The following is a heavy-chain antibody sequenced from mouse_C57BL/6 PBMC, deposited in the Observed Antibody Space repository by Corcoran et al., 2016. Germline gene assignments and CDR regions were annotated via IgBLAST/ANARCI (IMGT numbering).Heavy chain of an antibody. J-gene: IGHJ4*01. CDR1: GSTFPTYG. CDR2: INTYSGVP. CDR3: ARPHYYGSSYYYAMDY. Sequence: QIQLVQSGPELKKPGETVKISCKASGSTFPTYGMSWLKQAPGKGLKWMGWINTYSGVPTYADDFKGRFAFSLETSASTAYLQINNLKNEDTATYFCARPHYYGSSYYYAMDYWGQGTSVTVSS. D-gene: IGHD1-1*01. V-gene: IGHV9-3*01.